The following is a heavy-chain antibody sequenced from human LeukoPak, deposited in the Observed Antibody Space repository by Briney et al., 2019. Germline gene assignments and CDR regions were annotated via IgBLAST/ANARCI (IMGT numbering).Heavy chain of an antibody. CDR1: GFTFDDYA. CDR2: ISWNSGSI. D-gene: IGHD4-11*01. V-gene: IGHV3-9*01. Sequence: GGSLRLSCAASGFTFDDYAMHWVRQAPGKGLEWVSGISWNSGSIGYADSVKGRFTISRDNAKNSLYLQMNSLRAEDTALYYCAKDMDHVETYRYFDYWGQGTLVTVSS. CDR3: AKDMDHVETYRYFDY. J-gene: IGHJ4*02.